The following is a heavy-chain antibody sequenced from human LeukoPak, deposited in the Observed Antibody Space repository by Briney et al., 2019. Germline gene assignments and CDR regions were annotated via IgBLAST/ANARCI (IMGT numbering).Heavy chain of an antibody. Sequence: GGSLRLSRAASGITLSSHAMGWVRPAPGEGLEWVSAISGSGGSTYYADSVKGRFTISRDNSKNTLYLQMNSLRAEDTAVYYCANSYSSSARGNYYYGMDVWGQGTTVTVSS. CDR1: GITLSSHA. D-gene: IGHD6-6*01. V-gene: IGHV3-23*01. J-gene: IGHJ6*02. CDR3: ANSYSSSARGNYYYGMDV. CDR2: ISGSGGST.